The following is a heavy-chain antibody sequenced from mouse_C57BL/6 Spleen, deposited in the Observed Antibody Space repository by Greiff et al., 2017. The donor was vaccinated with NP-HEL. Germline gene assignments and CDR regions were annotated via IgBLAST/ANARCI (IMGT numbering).Heavy chain of an antibody. CDR1: GYSITSGYD. D-gene: IGHD1-1*01. V-gene: IGHV3-1*01. Sequence: DVQLQESGPGMVKPSQSLSLTCTVTGYSITSGYDWHWIRHFPGNKLEWMGYISYSGSTNYNPSLKSRISITHDTSKNHFFLKLNSVTTEDTATYYCARDGDYYGSSSWFAYWGQGTLVTVSA. CDR3: ARDGDYYGSSSWFAY. J-gene: IGHJ3*01. CDR2: ISYSGST.